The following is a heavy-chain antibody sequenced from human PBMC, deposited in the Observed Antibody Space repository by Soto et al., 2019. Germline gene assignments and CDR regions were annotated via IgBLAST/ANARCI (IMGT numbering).Heavy chain of an antibody. J-gene: IGHJ3*02. CDR3: ARVQIIAAAGDAEFDI. Sequence: SETLSLTCTVSGCSSSSSSYDWGWIRQSPGEGLEWIGNIYYSGSTYDNSSLKSRVTISVDTSKNQFSLKLSSVTAADTAVYYCARVQIIAAAGDAEFDIWGQGTMVTVSS. CDR1: GCSSSSSSYD. D-gene: IGHD6-13*01. CDR2: IYYSGST. V-gene: IGHV4-39*01.